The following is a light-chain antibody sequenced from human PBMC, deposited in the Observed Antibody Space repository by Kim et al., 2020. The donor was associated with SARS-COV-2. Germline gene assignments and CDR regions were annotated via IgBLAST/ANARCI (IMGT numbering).Light chain of an antibody. V-gene: IGKV1-39*01. CDR1: QNINSL. J-gene: IGKJ3*01. CDR2: AAS. CDR3: QQTHNFPAT. Sequence: ASVGDRVTIPCRTRQNINSLLNWYHQKPGRAPKLLMYAASTLQGGVPSRFSGSGSETDFTLTISSLQPEDFATYFCQQTHNFPATFGPGTKVDIK.